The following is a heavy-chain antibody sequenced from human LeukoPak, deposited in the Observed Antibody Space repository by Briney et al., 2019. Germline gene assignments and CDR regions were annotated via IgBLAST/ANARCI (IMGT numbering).Heavy chain of an antibody. D-gene: IGHD5-12*01. V-gene: IGHV1-69*04. CDR2: IIPILGIA. J-gene: IGHJ4*02. CDR3: AREMATTETFDC. CDR1: GGTFSSYA. Sequence: SVKVSCKAPGGTFSSYAISWVRQAPGQGLEWMGRIIPILGIANYAQKFQGRVTITADKSTSTAYMELSSLRAEDTAVYYCAREMATTETFDCWGQGTLVTVSS.